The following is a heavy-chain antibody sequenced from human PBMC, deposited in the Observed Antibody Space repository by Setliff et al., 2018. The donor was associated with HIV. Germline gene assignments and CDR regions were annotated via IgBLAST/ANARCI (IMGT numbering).Heavy chain of an antibody. CDR2: ISWDGGST. D-gene: IGHD6-19*01. Sequence: GGSLRLSCAASGFTFDDYTMHWVRQAPGKGLEWVSLISWDGGSTYYADSVKGRFTISRDNSKNSLYLQMNSLRTEDTALYYCAKAAGAAVAGTYYYYGMDVWGQGTTVTVS. CDR1: GFTFDDYT. CDR3: AKAAGAAVAGTYYYYGMDV. V-gene: IGHV3-43*01. J-gene: IGHJ6*02.